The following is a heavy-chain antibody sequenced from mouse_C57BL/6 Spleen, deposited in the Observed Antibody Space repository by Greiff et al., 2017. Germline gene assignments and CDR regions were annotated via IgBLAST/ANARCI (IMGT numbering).Heavy chain of an antibody. CDR2: IDPSDSET. D-gene: IGHD1-1*01. Sequence: QVQLQQPGAELVRPGSSVKLSCKASGYTFTSYWMHWVKQRPIQGLEWIGKIDPSDSETHYNQKFKDKATLTVDKSSSTAYMQLSSLTSEDSAVYYCARNPLYGSSWGFAYWGQGTLVTVSA. CDR1: GYTFTSYW. V-gene: IGHV1-52*01. CDR3: ARNPLYGSSWGFAY. J-gene: IGHJ3*01.